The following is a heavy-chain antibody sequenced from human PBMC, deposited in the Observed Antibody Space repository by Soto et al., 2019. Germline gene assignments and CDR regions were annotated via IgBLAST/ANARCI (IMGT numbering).Heavy chain of an antibody. D-gene: IGHD3-10*01. CDR1: GYTFTSYG. CDR3: ASGADGDY. Sequence: QVQLVQSGAEVKKPGASVKVSCKASGYTFTSYGISWVRQAPGQGLEWMGWISAYNGNTNYAQKLQGKSNITPETTKNTAHQEPRDLRSDEKAVYYCASGADGDYWGQGTLVTVSS. J-gene: IGHJ4*02. CDR2: ISAYNGNT. V-gene: IGHV1-18*01.